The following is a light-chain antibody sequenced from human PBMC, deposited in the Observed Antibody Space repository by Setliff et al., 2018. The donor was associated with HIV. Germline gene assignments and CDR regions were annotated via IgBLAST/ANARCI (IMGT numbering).Light chain of an antibody. CDR3: SSYAGSDTLYV. Sequence: QSALAQPASVSGSPGQSITISCTGTSSDVGGYKYVSWYQQHPGKVPKLLIYEVSKRPSGVPARFSGSKSGNTASLTVSGLLPEDGADYYCSSYAGSDTLYVFGSGTKVTVL. CDR1: SSDVGGYKY. J-gene: IGLJ1*01. CDR2: EVS. V-gene: IGLV2-8*01.